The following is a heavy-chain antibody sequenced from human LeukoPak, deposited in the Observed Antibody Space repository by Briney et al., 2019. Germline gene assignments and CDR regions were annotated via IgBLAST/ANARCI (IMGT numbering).Heavy chain of an antibody. CDR1: GFTFSSYW. Sequence: GGSLRLSCTASGFTFSSYWMSWVRQAPGKGLEWVANIKQDGSEKYYVDSVKGRFTISRDNAKNSLYLQMNSLRAEDTAVYYCAREIVVVASSRVDYYYGMDVWGQGTTATVSS. V-gene: IGHV3-7*01. D-gene: IGHD2-15*01. J-gene: IGHJ6*02. CDR2: IKQDGSEK. CDR3: AREIVVVASSRVDYYYGMDV.